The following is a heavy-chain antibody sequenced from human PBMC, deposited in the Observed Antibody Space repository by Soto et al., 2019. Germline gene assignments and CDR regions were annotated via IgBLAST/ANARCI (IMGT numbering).Heavy chain of an antibody. CDR3: AREWDNKSEHSSGWYDDF. Sequence: ASVKVSCKTSGYTFTSYGISWVRQAPGQGLEWMGWITTDKGKTTYAQKFQGRVTMTTDTSTNTVYMELRSLRSDDTAVYYCAREWDNKSEHSSGWYDDFWGQGTLVTVSS. J-gene: IGHJ4*02. CDR2: ITTDKGKT. CDR1: GYTFTSYG. V-gene: IGHV1-18*01. D-gene: IGHD6-19*01.